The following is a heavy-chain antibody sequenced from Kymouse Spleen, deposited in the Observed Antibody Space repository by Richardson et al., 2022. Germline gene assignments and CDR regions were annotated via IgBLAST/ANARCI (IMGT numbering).Heavy chain of an antibody. CDR2: IGTAGDT. V-gene: IGHV3-13*01. CDR1: GFTFSSYD. CDR3: ARGITGTLYFDY. Sequence: EVQLVESGGGLVQPGGSLRLSCAASGFTFSSYDMHWVRQATGKGLEWVSAIGTAGDTYYPGSVKGRFTISRENAKNSLYLQMNSLRAGDTAVYYCARGITGTLYFDYWGQGTLVTVSS. J-gene: IGHJ4*02. D-gene: IGHD1-20*01,IGHD1-7*01.